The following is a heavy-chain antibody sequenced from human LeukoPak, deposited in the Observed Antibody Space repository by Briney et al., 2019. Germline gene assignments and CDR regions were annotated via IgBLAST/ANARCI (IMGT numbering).Heavy chain of an antibody. CDR3: ARGYAWNHYYFDY. D-gene: IGHD1-14*01. V-gene: IGHV3-66*01. CDR1: GFTVSSNY. J-gene: IGHJ4*02. Sequence: AGGSLRLSCAVSGFTVSSNYMSWVRQAPGKGLEWVSLIYSGGSAYYADSVKGRFTISRDNSKSTLYLQMNSLRAEDTAVYYCARGYAWNHYYFDYWGQGTLVTVSS. CDR2: IYSGGSA.